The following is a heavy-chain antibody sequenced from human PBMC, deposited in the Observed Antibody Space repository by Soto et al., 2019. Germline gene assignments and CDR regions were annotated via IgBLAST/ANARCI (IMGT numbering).Heavy chain of an antibody. J-gene: IGHJ5*02. CDR1: GFTFSDYY. CDR3: ARVGDYDILTGYPNWFDP. Sequence: GGSLRLSCAASGFTFSDYYMSWIRQAPGKGLEWVSYISSSSSSYTNYADSVKGRFTISRDNAKNSLYLQMNSLRAEDTAVYYCARVGDYDILTGYPNWFDPWGQGTLVTVSS. D-gene: IGHD3-9*01. V-gene: IGHV3-11*06. CDR2: ISSSSSSYT.